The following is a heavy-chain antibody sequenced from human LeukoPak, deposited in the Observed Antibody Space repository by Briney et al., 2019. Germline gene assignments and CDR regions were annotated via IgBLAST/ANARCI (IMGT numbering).Heavy chain of an antibody. V-gene: IGHV3-53*05. Sequence: PGGSLRLSCAASGFTVSSNYMSWVRQAPGKGLEWVSVIYSGGSTYYADSVKGRFTISRDNSKNTLYLQMNSLRAEDTAVYYCARQLERRRSHYYYYYMDVWGKGTTVTVSS. CDR3: ARQLERRRSHYYYYYMDV. D-gene: IGHD1-1*01. CDR2: IYSGGST. CDR1: GFTVSSNY. J-gene: IGHJ6*03.